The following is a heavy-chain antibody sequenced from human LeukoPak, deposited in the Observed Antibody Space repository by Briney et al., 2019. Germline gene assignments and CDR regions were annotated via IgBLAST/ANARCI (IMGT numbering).Heavy chain of an antibody. Sequence: SETLSLTCAVYGGPFSGYYWSWIRQPPGKGLEWIGEINHSGSTNYNPSLKSRVTTSVDTSKNQFSLKLSSVTAADTAVYYCARRAVFYYYYYYYGMDVWGQGTTVTVSS. CDR3: ARRAVFYYYYYYYGMDV. D-gene: IGHD3-22*01. J-gene: IGHJ6*02. CDR1: GGPFSGYY. CDR2: INHSGST. V-gene: IGHV4-34*01.